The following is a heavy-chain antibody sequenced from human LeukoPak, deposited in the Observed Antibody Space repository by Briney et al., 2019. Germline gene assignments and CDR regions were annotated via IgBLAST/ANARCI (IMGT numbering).Heavy chain of an antibody. V-gene: IGHV4-61*02. CDR1: GGSISSGSYY. CDR3: ARGERLEPNDY. CDR2: IYTSGST. J-gene: IGHJ4*02. Sequence: PSEPLSLTCTVSGGSISSGSYYWSWIRQPAGKGLGWIGRIYTSGSTYYNPSLKSRVTISVDRSKNQFSLKLSSVTAADTAVYYCARGERLEPNDYWGQGTLVTVSA. D-gene: IGHD1-1*01.